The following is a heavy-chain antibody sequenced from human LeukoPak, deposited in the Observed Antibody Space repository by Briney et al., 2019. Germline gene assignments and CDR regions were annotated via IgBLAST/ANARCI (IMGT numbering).Heavy chain of an antibody. J-gene: IGHJ6*03. Sequence: SETLSLTCTVSGGSISSYYWSWIRQPPGKGLEWIGYIYYSGSTNYNPSLKSRVTISVDRSKNQFSLKLSSVTAADTAVYYCARMNYYYYYMDVWGKGTTVTVSS. CDR2: IYYSGST. CDR1: GGSISSYY. V-gene: IGHV4-59*01. CDR3: ARMNYYYYYMDV.